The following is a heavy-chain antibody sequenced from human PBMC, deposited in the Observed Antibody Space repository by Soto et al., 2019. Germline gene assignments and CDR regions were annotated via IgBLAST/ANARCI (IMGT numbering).Heavy chain of an antibody. CDR1: GYTFTSYG. CDR2: ISAYNGNT. Sequence: QVQLVQSGAEVKKPGASVKVSCKASGYTFTSYGISWVRQAPGQGLEWMGWISAYNGNTNYAQKLQGRVTMTTDTSTSTDYMELRSLRSDDTAVYYCARGHSRSIAARHAMYEFDYWGQGTLVTVSS. D-gene: IGHD6-6*01. CDR3: ARGHSRSIAARHAMYEFDY. V-gene: IGHV1-18*01. J-gene: IGHJ4*02.